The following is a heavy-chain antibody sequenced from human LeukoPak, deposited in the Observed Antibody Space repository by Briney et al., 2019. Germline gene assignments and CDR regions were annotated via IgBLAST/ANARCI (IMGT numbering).Heavy chain of an antibody. J-gene: IGHJ4*02. CDR2: IKSKTDGGTT. CDR1: GFSFSNAW. CDR3: TTGITMVRGVIHLIDY. V-gene: IGHV3-15*01. D-gene: IGHD3-10*01. Sequence: PGGSLRLSCAASGFSFSNAWMSWVRQAPGKGLEWVGRIKSKTDGGTTDYAAPVKGRFTISRDDSKNTLYLQMNSLKTEDTAVYYCTTGITMVRGVIHLIDYWGQGTLVTVSS.